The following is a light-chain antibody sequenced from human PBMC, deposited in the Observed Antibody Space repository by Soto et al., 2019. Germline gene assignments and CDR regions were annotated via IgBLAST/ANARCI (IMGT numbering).Light chain of an antibody. CDR2: GTS. CDR3: LQDYSYPWT. J-gene: IGKJ1*01. V-gene: IGKV1-6*01. CDR1: QAIRTE. Sequence: AIQMTQSPSSLSASVGDRVIITCRASQAIRTELGWYQQRPGKAPKLLIYGTSNLQSGAPSRFSGSGSGTDFTLTIDGLQPEDVATYYWLQDYSYPWTVGQGTKVDVK.